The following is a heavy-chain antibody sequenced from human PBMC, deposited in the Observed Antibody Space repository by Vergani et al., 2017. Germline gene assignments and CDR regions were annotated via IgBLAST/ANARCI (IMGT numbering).Heavy chain of an antibody. Sequence: QVQLQESGPGLVQPSQTLSLTCTVSGGSISSGGYYWSWIRQHPGKGLEWIGYIYYSGSTYYNPSLKSLVTISVDTSKNQFSLKLSSVTAADTAVYYCARGDIAVAAFDYWGQGTLVTVSS. D-gene: IGHD6-19*01. V-gene: IGHV4-31*01. J-gene: IGHJ4*02. CDR2: IYYSGST. CDR3: ARGDIAVAAFDY. CDR1: GGSISSGGYY.